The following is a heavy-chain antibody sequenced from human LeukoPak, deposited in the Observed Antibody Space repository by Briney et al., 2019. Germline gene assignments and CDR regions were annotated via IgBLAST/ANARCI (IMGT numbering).Heavy chain of an antibody. CDR1: RFTFSSYA. J-gene: IGHJ4*02. CDR2: ISGNGGST. V-gene: IGHV3-23*01. CDR3: AKGGSYYEDYFVY. D-gene: IGHD3-22*01. Sequence: GGSLRLSCAASRFTFSSYAMSWVRQAPGKGLEWVSAISGNGGSTYYADSVKGRFTISRDNSKNTLYLQMNSLRAEDTAVYYCAKGGSYYEDYFVYWGQGTLVTVSS.